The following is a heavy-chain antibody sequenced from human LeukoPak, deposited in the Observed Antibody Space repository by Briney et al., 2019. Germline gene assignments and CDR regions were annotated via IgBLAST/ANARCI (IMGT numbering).Heavy chain of an antibody. Sequence: GRSLRLSCVASGFTFNSYGIHWVRQAPGKGLEWVALISYDGSNKYYADSVKGRCTISRDNSKNTLYLQMNSLRAEDTAVYYCAKDHEAWYYDSSGYYSDAFDIWGQGTMVTVSS. J-gene: IGHJ3*02. CDR3: AKDHEAWYYDSSGYYSDAFDI. V-gene: IGHV3-30*18. D-gene: IGHD3-22*01. CDR2: ISYDGSNK. CDR1: GFTFNSYG.